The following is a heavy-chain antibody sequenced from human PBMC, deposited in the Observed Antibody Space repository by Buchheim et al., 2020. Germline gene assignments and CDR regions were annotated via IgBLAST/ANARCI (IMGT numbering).Heavy chain of an antibody. D-gene: IGHD1-26*01. J-gene: IGHJ6*02. CDR1: GGSFSGYY. Sequence: QVQLQQWGAGLLKPSETLSLTCAVYGGSFSGYYWSWIRQPPGKGLEWLGEINHRGSTNYNPSLKSRVTISVDTSKNQFSLRLSSVTAADTAVYYCARGNGEGATHYYYYGMDVWGQGTT. CDR3: ARGNGEGATHYYYYGMDV. CDR2: INHRGST. V-gene: IGHV4-34*01.